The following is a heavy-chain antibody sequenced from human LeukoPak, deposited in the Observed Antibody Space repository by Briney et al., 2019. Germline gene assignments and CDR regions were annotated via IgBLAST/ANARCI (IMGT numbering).Heavy chain of an antibody. CDR3: ARLVGNELGY. CDR2: IYYSGST. V-gene: IGHV4-59*08. Sequence: SETLSLTCTVSGGSISHYFWSWIRQPPGKALEWIGYIYYSGSTNYNPSLKSRVTISVDTSKNQFSLKLSSVTAADTAVYYCARLVGNELGYWGQGTLVTVSS. CDR1: GGSISHYF. D-gene: IGHD7-27*01. J-gene: IGHJ4*02.